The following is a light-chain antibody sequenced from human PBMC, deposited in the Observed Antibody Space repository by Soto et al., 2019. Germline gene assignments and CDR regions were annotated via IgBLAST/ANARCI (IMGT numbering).Light chain of an antibody. J-gene: IGLJ1*01. CDR1: SSDVGAYNY. CDR2: EVS. V-gene: IGLV2-23*02. Sequence: QSVLTQPASVSGSPGQTITISCTGTSSDVGAYNYVSWYQQHPGKAPKLMIYEVSNRPSGVSDRFPGSKSGNTASLTISGLQAEDEADYYCCSYAGGRTYVFGSGTKVTV. CDR3: CSYAGGRTYV.